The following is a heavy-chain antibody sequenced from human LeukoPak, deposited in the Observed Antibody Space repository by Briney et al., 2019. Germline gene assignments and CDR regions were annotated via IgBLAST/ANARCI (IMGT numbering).Heavy chain of an antibody. D-gene: IGHD4-23*01. V-gene: IGHV3-11*04. J-gene: IGHJ4*02. CDR2: ISSSGSTI. Sequence: PGGSLRLSCAASGFTFSDYYMSWIRQAPEKGLEWVSYISSSGSTIYYADSVKGRFTISRDNAKNSLYLQMNSLRAEDTAVYYCAREGWGTTVVTTFDYWGQGTLVTVSS. CDR3: AREGWGTTVVTTFDY. CDR1: GFTFSDYY.